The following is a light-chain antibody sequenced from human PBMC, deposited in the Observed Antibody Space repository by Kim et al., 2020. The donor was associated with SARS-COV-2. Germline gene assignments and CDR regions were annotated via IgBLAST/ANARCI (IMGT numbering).Light chain of an antibody. V-gene: IGKV1-39*01. CDR3: QQSHGFPYS. J-gene: IGKJ2*03. Sequence: DIQMTQSPSSLSASVGNRVTITCRASQSVSTSLNWYQQQPGKAPKPLIYAVSSLQSGIPSRFSGSGSGTDFSLTISSLQREDSEIDYCQQSHGFPYSFGQGTKLEI. CDR2: AVS. CDR1: QSVSTS.